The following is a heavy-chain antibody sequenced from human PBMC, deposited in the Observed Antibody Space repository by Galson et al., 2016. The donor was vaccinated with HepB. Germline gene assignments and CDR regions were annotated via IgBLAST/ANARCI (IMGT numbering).Heavy chain of an antibody. Sequence: SLRLSCAASGFNFNTYGMHWVRQAPGKGLEWVAADSVHGGRKFYADAVKGRFTISRDSAKNMLFLQMSSLRDDDTAVYFCARRHEYCPPVGCSVDYWGQGTLVSVSS. CDR2: DSVHGGRK. CDR3: ARRHEYCPPVGCSVDY. CDR1: GFNFNTYG. V-gene: IGHV3-30*03. D-gene: IGHD2/OR15-2a*01. J-gene: IGHJ4*02.